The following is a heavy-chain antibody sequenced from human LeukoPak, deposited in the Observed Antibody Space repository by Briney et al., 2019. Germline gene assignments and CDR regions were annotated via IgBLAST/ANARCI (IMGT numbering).Heavy chain of an antibody. CDR2: ISRGGSTK. D-gene: IGHD2-21*02. V-gene: IGHV3-11*04. CDR3: ARAAYCGGDCYSKGLDY. J-gene: IGHJ4*02. CDR1: GFTFSDYN. Sequence: GGSLRLSCAASGFTFSDYNMRWIRQAPGKGLEWVSSISRGGSTKYYADSVKGRFTISRDNAKNSLFLQMNSLRAEDTAVYYCARAAYCGGDCYSKGLDYWGQGTLVTVSS.